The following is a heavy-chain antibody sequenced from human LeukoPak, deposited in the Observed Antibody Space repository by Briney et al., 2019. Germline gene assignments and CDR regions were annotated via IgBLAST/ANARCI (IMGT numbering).Heavy chain of an antibody. CDR2: IYYSGST. Sequence: SETLSLTCAVYGGSFSSSSYYWGWIRQPPGKGLEWIGSIYYSGSTYYNPSLKSRVTISVDTSKNQFSLKLSSVTAADTAVYYCARHGTGIAVAGHAFDIWGQGTMVTVSS. D-gene: IGHD6-19*01. J-gene: IGHJ3*02. CDR3: ARHGTGIAVAGHAFDI. V-gene: IGHV4-39*01. CDR1: GGSFSSSSYY.